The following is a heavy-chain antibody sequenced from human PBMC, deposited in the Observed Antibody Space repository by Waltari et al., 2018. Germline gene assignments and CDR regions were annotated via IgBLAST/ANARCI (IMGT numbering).Heavy chain of an antibody. CDR2: MNPNSGNT. CDR1: GGTFSSYT. Sequence: QVQLVQSGAEVKKPGSSVKVSCKASGGTFSSYTISWVRQAPGQGLEWMGWMNPNSGNTGYAQKFQGRVTMTRNTSISTAYMELSSLRSEDTAVYYCARSGQLVYYYYYGMDVWGQGTTVTVSS. V-gene: IGHV1-8*02. J-gene: IGHJ6*02. CDR3: ARSGQLVYYYYYGMDV. D-gene: IGHD6-6*01.